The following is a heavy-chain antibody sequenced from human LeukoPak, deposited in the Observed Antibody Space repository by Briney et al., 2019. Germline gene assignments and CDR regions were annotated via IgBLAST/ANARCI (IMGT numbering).Heavy chain of an antibody. J-gene: IGHJ6*02. CDR2: IIPIFGTA. CDR3: ARPRDGYSYYYYGMDV. CDR1: GGTFSSYA. V-gene: IGHV1-69*01. D-gene: IGHD5-24*01. Sequence: SVKVSCKASGGTFSSYAISWVRQAPGQGLEWMGGIIPIFGTANYAQKFQGRVAITADESTSTAYMELSSLRSEDTAVYYCARPRDGYSYYYYGMDVWGQGTTVTVSS.